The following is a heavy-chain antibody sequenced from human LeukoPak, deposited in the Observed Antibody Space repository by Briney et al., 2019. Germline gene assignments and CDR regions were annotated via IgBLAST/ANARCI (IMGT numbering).Heavy chain of an antibody. CDR2: IWYGGSNK. D-gene: IGHD3-16*01. J-gene: IGHJ3*02. V-gene: IGHV3-30*02. CDR3: AKEDGGGVGPYAFDI. Sequence: QPGGSLRLSCAASGFTFSSYGMHWVRQAPGKGLEWVAVIWYGGSNKYYADSVKGRFTISRDNSKNTLYLQMNSLRAEDTAVYYCAKEDGGGVGPYAFDIWGQGTMVTVSS. CDR1: GFTFSSYG.